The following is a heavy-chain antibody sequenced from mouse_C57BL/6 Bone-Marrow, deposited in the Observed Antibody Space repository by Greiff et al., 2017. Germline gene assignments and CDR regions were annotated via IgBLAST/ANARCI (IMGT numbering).Heavy chain of an antibody. J-gene: IGHJ2*01. CDR3: AHPFFDY. CDR1: GYAFSSSW. V-gene: IGHV1-82*01. CDR2: IYPGDGDT. Sequence: QVQLQQSGPELVKPGASVKISCKASGYAFSSSWMNWVKQRPGKGLEWIGRIYPGDGDTNYNGKFKGKATLTADKSSSTAYMQLSSLNSGESAVCFCAHPFFDYWGQGTTLTVSS.